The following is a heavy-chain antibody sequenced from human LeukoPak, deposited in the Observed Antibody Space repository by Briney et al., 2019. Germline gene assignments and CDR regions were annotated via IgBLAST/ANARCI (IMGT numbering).Heavy chain of an antibody. V-gene: IGHV3-9*01. D-gene: IGHD2-2*01. Sequence: PGGSLRLSCAASGFTFDDYAMHWGRQAPGEGLGWVSGIRWNSGSIGYADSVKGRFTISRDNAKNSLYLQMNSLRAEDTALYYCAKDTSEQLLFPWFDPWGQGTLVTVSS. CDR3: AKDTSEQLLFPWFDP. J-gene: IGHJ5*02. CDR1: GFTFDDYA. CDR2: IRWNSGSI.